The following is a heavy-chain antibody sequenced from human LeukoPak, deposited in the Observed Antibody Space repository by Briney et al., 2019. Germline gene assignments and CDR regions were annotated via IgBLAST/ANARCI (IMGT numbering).Heavy chain of an antibody. CDR3: ARQPSITMIVVVIPGFDY. V-gene: IGHV4-39*07. D-gene: IGHD3-22*01. J-gene: IGHJ4*02. CDR2: IYYSGST. CDR1: GGSISSSSYY. Sequence: SETLSLTCTVSGGSISSSSYYWGWIRQPPGNGLEWIGSIYYSGSTYYNPSLKSRVTISVDTSKNQFSLKLSSVTAADTAVYYCARQPSITMIVVVIPGFDYWGQGTLVTVSS.